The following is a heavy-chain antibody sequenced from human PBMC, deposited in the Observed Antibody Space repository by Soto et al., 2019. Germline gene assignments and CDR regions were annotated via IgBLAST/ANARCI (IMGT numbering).Heavy chain of an antibody. D-gene: IGHD6-19*01. CDR1: GGSINSYY. Sequence: QVQLQESGPGLVKPSETLSLTCTVSGGSINSYYWSWIRQPPGKGLEWIGYIYYSGSTKYNPSLKSVVTLSVDTPPNPFSLNTSSVTAADTAVYYCARRYSSGFDYWGQGTLVTVSS. V-gene: IGHV4-59*08. CDR2: IYYSGST. J-gene: IGHJ4*02. CDR3: ARRYSSGFDY.